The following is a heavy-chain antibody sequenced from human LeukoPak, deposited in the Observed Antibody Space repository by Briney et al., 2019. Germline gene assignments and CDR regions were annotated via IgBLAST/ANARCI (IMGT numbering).Heavy chain of an antibody. J-gene: IGHJ3*02. CDR2: IYYSGST. V-gene: IGHV4-59*12. CDR3: ARDKVTVTTLSGAFDI. CDR1: GGSISSYY. D-gene: IGHD4-11*01. Sequence: SETLSLTCTVSGGSISSYYWSWIRQPPGKGLEWIGYIYYSGSTNYNPSLKSRVTMSVDTSKNQFSLKLSSVTAADTAVYYCARDKVTVTTLSGAFDIWGQGTMVTVSS.